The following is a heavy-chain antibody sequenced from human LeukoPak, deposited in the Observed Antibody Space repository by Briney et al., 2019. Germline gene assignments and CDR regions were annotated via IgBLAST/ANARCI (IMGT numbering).Heavy chain of an antibody. CDR3: ARDMVPAAIDVVRFDP. Sequence: SSVKVSCKASGGTFSSYTISWVRQAPGQGLEWMGRIIPIIGIANYAQKFQGRVTITADKSTSTAYMELSSLRSEDTAVYYCARDMVPAAIDVVRFDPWGQGTLVTVSS. V-gene: IGHV1-69*04. J-gene: IGHJ5*02. CDR2: IIPIIGIA. D-gene: IGHD2-2*02. CDR1: GGTFSSYT.